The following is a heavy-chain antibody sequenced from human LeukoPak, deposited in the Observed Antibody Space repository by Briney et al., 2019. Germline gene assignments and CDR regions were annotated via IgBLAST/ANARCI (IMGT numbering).Heavy chain of an antibody. CDR3: ARASITMVRGVIPFGY. CDR1: GYTFTGYY. V-gene: IGHV1-2*02. Sequence: ASVKVSCKASGYTFTGYYMHWVRQAPGQGLEWMGWIHPNSGGTNYAQKFQGRVTMTRDTSISTAYMELSRLRSDDTAVYYCARASITMVRGVIPFGYWGQGTLVTVSS. CDR2: IHPNSGGT. J-gene: IGHJ4*02. D-gene: IGHD3-10*01.